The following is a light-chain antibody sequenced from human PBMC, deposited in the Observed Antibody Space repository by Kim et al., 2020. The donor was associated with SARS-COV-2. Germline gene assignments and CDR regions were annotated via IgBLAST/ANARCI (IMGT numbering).Light chain of an antibody. V-gene: IGKV1-9*01. CDR1: RAITIY. CDR3: QQVNSYPHT. J-gene: IGKJ2*01. CDR2: AAS. Sequence: SASGGDRVTITCRASRAITIYLAWYQQKPGKAPKLLIYAASTLQSGVPSRFSGSGSGTEFTLTISSLQPEDSATYYCQQVNSYPHTFGQGTKLEI.